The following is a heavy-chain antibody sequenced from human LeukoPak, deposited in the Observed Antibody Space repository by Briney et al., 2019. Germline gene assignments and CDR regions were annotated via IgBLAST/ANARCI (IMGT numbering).Heavy chain of an antibody. V-gene: IGHV3-23*01. Sequence: GGSLRLSCAASGFTFSDYYMSWIRQAPGKGLEWVSAISASGASTYYADSVKGRFTISRDNSKNTLYVQMNSLRAEDTAIYYCARVHYSSSWSYFDYWGQGTLVTVSS. CDR2: ISASGAST. CDR1: GFTFSDYY. D-gene: IGHD6-13*01. J-gene: IGHJ4*02. CDR3: ARVHYSSSWSYFDY.